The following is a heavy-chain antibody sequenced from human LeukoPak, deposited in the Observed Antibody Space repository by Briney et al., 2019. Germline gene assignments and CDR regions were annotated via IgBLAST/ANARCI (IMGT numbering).Heavy chain of an antibody. CDR3: ARGQSGYERFDY. J-gene: IGHJ4*02. D-gene: IGHD5-12*01. V-gene: IGHV1-18*01. CDR2: ISAYNGST. CDR1: GYTFTSYG. Sequence: GASVQVSCKASGYTFTSYGISWVRQAPGQGFEWMGWISAYNGSTNYAQKLQDRVTMTTDTSTSAAYMELRSRRSDDTAVDYGARGQSGYERFDYWGQGTLVTVSS.